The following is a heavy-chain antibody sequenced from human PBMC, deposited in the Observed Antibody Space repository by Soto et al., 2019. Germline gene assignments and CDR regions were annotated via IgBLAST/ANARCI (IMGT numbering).Heavy chain of an antibody. V-gene: IGHV3-7*05. CDR3: ARVRAVSYYGMDV. CDR1: RLTFSNYW. CDR2: IKQDGSEI. J-gene: IGHJ6*02. Sequence: EVQLVESGGGLVQPGGSLRLSCAASRLTFSNYWMSWVRQAPGKGLEWVANIKQDGSEIYYVDSVKGRFTTSRDNARNSLFLQMNSLRADDTAVYCCARVRAVSYYGMDVWGQGTTVSVSS.